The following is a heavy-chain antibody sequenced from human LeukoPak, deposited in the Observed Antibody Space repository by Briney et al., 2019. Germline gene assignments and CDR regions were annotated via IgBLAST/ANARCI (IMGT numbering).Heavy chain of an antibody. CDR3: AREAYGSGSPYFDY. D-gene: IGHD3-10*01. V-gene: IGHV3-33*01. CDR2: IWYDGSNK. Sequence: GRSLRLSCAASGFTFSSYGMHWVRHAPGKGLEGVAVIWYDGSNKYYADSVKGRFTISRDNSKNTLYPQMNSLRAEDTAVYYCAREAYGSGSPYFDYWGQGTLVTVSS. J-gene: IGHJ4*02. CDR1: GFTFSSYG.